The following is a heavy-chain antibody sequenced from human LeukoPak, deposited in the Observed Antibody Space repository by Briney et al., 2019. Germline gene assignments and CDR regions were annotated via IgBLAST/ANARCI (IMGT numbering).Heavy chain of an antibody. V-gene: IGHV4-34*01. CDR2: INHSGST. CDR3: AKGMVIGAFDI. J-gene: IGHJ3*02. D-gene: IGHD2-8*01. CDR1: GGSFSGYY. Sequence: SETLSLTCAVYGGSFSGYYWSWIRQPPGKGLEWIGEINHSGSTNYNPSLKSRVTISVDTSKNQFSLKLSSVTAADTAVYYCAKGMVIGAFDIWGQGTMVTVSS.